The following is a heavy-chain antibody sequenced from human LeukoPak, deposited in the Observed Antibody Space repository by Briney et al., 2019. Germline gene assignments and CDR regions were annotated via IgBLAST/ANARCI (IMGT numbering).Heavy chain of an antibody. Sequence: GGSLRLSCAASGFSFSSYSMSWVRQAPGKGLEWVSYISNSDGSIYYADSVKGRFTISRDNAKLSLFLQMNTLRDEDTAVYYCARDAATIGTYWYFDHWGRGTLVTVSS. CDR2: ISNSDGSI. V-gene: IGHV3-48*02. D-gene: IGHD1-1*01. CDR1: GFSFSSYS. CDR3: ARDAATIGTYWYFDH. J-gene: IGHJ2*01.